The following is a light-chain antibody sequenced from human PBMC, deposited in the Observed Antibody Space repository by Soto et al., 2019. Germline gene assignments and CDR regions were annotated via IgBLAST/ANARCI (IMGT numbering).Light chain of an antibody. CDR3: QVWNSLSDQYV. CDR2: NDN. Sequence: SYDLTQPPAVSVAPGKTATITCGGNNIGGKSVHWYQQKPGQAPVVVMYNDNDRPSGIPERFSGSNSGNTATLTISRVEAGDEADYYCQVWNSLSDQYVFGSGTKVTVL. J-gene: IGLJ1*01. V-gene: IGLV3-21*04. CDR1: NIGGKS.